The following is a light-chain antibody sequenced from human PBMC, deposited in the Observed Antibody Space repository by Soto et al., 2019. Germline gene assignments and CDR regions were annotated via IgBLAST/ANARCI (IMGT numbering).Light chain of an antibody. CDR3: AAWDDRLNGYV. J-gene: IGLJ1*01. V-gene: IGLV2-8*01. CDR2: EVS. CDR1: SSDVGGYNY. Sequence: QSVLTQPPSASGSPGQSVTISCTGTSSDVGGYNYVSWYQQHPGKAPKLMIYEVSKRPSGVPDRFSGSKSGTSASLAISGLQSEAEADYSCAAWDDRLNGYVFGTGTKVTVL.